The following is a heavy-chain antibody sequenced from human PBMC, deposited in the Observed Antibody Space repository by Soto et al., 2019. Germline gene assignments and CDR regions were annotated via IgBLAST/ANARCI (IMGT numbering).Heavy chain of an antibody. CDR2: IYYSGST. Sequence: SYTRSGTGSGSGGSIRMGEYDGGLILQAKGEGLEWIGYIYYSGSTYYNPSLKSRVTISVDTSKNQFSLKLSSVTAADTAVYYCARTTYYDYVWGSYRPYFDYWGQGSLVTVS. D-gene: IGHD3-16*02. CDR3: ARTTYYDYVWGSYRPYFDY. J-gene: IGHJ4*02. V-gene: IGHV4-30-4*01. CDR1: GGSIRMGEYD.